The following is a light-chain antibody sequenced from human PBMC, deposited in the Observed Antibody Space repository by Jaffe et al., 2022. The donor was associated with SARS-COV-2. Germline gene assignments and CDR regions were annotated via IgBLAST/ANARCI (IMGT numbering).Light chain of an antibody. V-gene: IGKV1-8*01. Sequence: AIRMTQSPSSFSASTGDRVTITCRASQGISSYLAWYQQKPGKAPKLLIQAASTLQSGVPSRFSGSGSGTDFTLTISCLQSEDFATYYCQQYYNYPYTFGQGTKLEIK. CDR3: QQYYNYPYT. CDR2: AAS. CDR1: QGISSY. J-gene: IGKJ2*01.